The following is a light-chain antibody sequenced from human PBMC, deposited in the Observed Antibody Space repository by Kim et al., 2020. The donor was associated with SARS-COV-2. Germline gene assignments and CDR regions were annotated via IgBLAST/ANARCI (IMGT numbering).Light chain of an antibody. J-gene: IGKJ2*01. CDR3: QQSYSTPVT. CDR1: QSISSY. V-gene: IGKV1-39*01. CDR2: AAS. Sequence: SASVGDRVTITCRASQSISSYLNWYQQKPGKAPKLLIYAASSFQSGVPSRFSGRGSGTDFTLLISSLQPEDFATYYCQQSYSTPVTFGQGTKLEI.